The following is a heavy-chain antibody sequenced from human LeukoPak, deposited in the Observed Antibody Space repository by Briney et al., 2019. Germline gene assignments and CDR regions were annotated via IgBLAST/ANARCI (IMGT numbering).Heavy chain of an antibody. CDR3: ARDVAAMGDYFDY. CDR1: GFTFSSYG. J-gene: IGHJ4*02. Sequence: PGGSLRLSCAASGFTFSSYGMHWVRQAPGKGLEWVAVIWYDGSNKYYADSVKGRFTISRDNSKNTLYLQMNSLRAEDTAVYYCARDVAAMGDYFDYWGQGTLVPVSS. D-gene: IGHD5-18*01. CDR2: IWYDGSNK. V-gene: IGHV3-33*01.